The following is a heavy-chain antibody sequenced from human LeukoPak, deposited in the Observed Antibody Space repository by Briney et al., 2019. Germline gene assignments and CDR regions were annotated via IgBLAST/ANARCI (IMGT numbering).Heavy chain of an antibody. CDR3: ARDLYGGTSATFDY. J-gene: IGHJ4*02. CDR1: GGTFSSYA. D-gene: IGHD4-23*01. Sequence: ASVKVSCKASGGTFSSYAISWVRQAPGQGLEWMGWINPNSGGTYYAQKFQGRVTMTSDTSISTAYMELSRLRSDNTAVYYCARDLYGGTSATFDYWGQGTLVTVSS. CDR2: INPNSGGT. V-gene: IGHV1-2*02.